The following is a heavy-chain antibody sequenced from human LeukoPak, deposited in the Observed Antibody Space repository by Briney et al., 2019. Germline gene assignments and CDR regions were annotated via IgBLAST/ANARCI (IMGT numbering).Heavy chain of an antibody. CDR3: AGRGSGSYFDY. Sequence: GGSLRLSCAASGFTFNTYGMNWVRQAPGKGLEWVSAISGSGGSTYYADSVKGRFTISRDNAKNTLYLQMNRLRVEDKAVYYCAGRGSGSYFDYWGQGTLVTVSS. D-gene: IGHD3-10*01. J-gene: IGHJ4*02. CDR2: ISGSGGST. V-gene: IGHV3-23*01. CDR1: GFTFNTYG.